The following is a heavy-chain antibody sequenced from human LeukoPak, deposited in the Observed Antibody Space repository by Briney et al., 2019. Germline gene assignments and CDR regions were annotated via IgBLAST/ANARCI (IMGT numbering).Heavy chain of an antibody. V-gene: IGHV1-2*02. CDR1: GYTFTGYY. Sequence: ASVKVSCKASGYTFTGYYMHWVRQAPGPGLELMGWINPNSGGTNYAQKFQGRVTMTRDTSISTAYMELSRLRSDDTAVYYCASSGDCCNWFDPWGQGTLVTVSS. CDR2: INPNSGGT. CDR3: ASSGDCCNWFDP. J-gene: IGHJ5*02. D-gene: IGHD2-21*02.